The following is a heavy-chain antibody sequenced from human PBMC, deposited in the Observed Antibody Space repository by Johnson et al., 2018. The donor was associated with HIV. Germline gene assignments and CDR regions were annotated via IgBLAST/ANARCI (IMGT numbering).Heavy chain of an antibody. V-gene: IGHV3-66*02. CDR2: IFSVGNT. CDR3: ARDGRDLATRGAFDI. Sequence: VQLVESGGGLVQSGGSLRLSCAASGITVSSNYMSWVRRAPGKGLEWVSLIFSVGNTNYADSVKGRFTISRDNSKNMLYLQMNSLRPEDTAVYYCARDGRDLATRGAFDIWGPGTVVTFSS. D-gene: IGHD5-24*01. J-gene: IGHJ3*02. CDR1: GITVSSNY.